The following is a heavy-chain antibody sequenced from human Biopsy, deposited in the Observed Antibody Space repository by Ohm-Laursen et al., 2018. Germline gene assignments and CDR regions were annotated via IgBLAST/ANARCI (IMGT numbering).Heavy chain of an antibody. CDR2: ISNSGNT. CDR3: ARGRLRAVARFDY. Sequence: SETLSLTCPVSGDSINSSYWSWIRQAPGKGLEWIGFISNSGNTNYNPSLKSRVTISADTSKNQFSLKLSSVTAADTAVYYCARGRLRAVARFDYWGQGTLVTVSS. D-gene: IGHD6-19*01. V-gene: IGHV4-59*12. CDR1: GDSINSSY. J-gene: IGHJ4*02.